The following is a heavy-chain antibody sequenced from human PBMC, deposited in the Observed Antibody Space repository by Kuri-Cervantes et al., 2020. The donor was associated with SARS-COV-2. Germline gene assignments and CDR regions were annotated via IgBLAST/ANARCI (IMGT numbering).Heavy chain of an antibody. CDR1: GFTFDDYT. CDR2: ISSSSSYI. J-gene: IGHJ4*02. D-gene: IGHD2-2*01. V-gene: IGHV3-21*01. Sequence: GESLKISCAASGFTFDDYTMHWVRQAPGKGLEWVSSISSSSSYIYYADSVKGRFTISRDNAKNSLYLQMNSLRAEDTAVYYCAREPTSVGRGCSSTSCYYEVDYWGQGTLVTVSS. CDR3: AREPTSVGRGCSSTSCYYEVDY.